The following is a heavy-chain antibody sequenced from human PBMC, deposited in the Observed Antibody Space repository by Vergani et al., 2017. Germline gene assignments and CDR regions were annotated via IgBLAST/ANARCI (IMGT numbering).Heavy chain of an antibody. CDR2: VYTRGNI. CDR1: GGSISSGSYY. CDR3: ARITSTSDGYAWDV. Sequence: QVQLHESGPGLVKPSETLSLTCTVSGGSISSGSYYWSWIRQAAEKMLELIGRVYTRGNIIYSPPFKSRAAISIDTSGNFFSLNLTSVTAADTAIYFCARITSTSDGYAWDVWGQGTMVTVSS. D-gene: IGHD5-24*01. V-gene: IGHV4-61*02. J-gene: IGHJ6*02.